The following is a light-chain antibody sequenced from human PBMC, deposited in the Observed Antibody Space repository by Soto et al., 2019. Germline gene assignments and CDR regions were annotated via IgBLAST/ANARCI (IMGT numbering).Light chain of an antibody. CDR3: QQSYSAPYT. Sequence: DIQMTQSPSSLSASIGGRVTITCRASQNIDNRLNWYQQKPGRAPKLLIYAASSFQSGVPSRFSGSGSRTDFTLTVSSLQPEDFATYFCQQSYSAPYTFGQGTELEI. CDR1: QNIDNR. CDR2: AAS. J-gene: IGKJ2*01. V-gene: IGKV1-39*01.